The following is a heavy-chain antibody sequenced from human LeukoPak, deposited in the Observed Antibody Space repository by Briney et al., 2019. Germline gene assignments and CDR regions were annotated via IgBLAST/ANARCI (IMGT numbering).Heavy chain of an antibody. V-gene: IGHV4-59*01. D-gene: IGHD3-10*01. J-gene: IGHJ4*02. CDR2: IYYSGST. CDR1: GGSISSYY. CDR3: ARSPHYYGSGSLDY. Sequence: PSETLSLTCTVSGGSISSYYWSWIRQPPGKGLEWIGYIYYSGSTNYNPSLKSRVTISVDTSKNQFSLKLSSVTAAATAVYYCARSPHYYGSGSLDYWGQGTLVTVSS.